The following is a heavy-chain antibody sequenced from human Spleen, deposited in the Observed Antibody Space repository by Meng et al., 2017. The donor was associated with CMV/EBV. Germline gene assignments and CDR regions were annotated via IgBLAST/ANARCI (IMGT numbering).Heavy chain of an antibody. J-gene: IGHJ4*02. CDR3: AAGVALDY. CDR1: EFTFSNFA. D-gene: IGHD2-21*01. V-gene: IGHV3-23*01. Sequence: GGSLRLSCAASEFTFSNFAMSWVRQAPGRGLAWVSAITASGGSTYYADSVKGRFTVSRDNSKNTLYLQMNSLRAEDTAVYYCAAGVALDYWGQGTLVTVSS. CDR2: ITASGGST.